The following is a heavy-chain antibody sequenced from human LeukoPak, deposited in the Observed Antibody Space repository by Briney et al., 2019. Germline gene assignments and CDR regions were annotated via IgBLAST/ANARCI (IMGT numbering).Heavy chain of an antibody. CDR1: GFTFSNYA. Sequence: GGSLRLSCAASGFTFSNYAMSWVRQAPGKGLEWVSTIRGSDGGTYYADSVKGRFTISRDNSKNTLYLQMNSLRAEDTAVYYCAKDIRITMVRGVINDYWGQGTLVTVSS. J-gene: IGHJ4*02. CDR3: AKDIRITMVRGVINDY. D-gene: IGHD3-10*01. V-gene: IGHV3-23*01. CDR2: IRGSDGGT.